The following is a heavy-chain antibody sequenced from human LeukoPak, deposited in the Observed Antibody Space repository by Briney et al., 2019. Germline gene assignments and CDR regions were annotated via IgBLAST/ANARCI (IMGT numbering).Heavy chain of an antibody. CDR1: GYTFTGYY. V-gene: IGHV1-2*02. D-gene: IGHD2-2*01. J-gene: IGHJ4*02. CDR3: ARDLAPSYCSSTSCYRGGSDY. CDR2: INPNSGGT. Sequence: GASVTVSCKASGYTFTGYYMNWVRQAPGQGLEWMGWINPNSGGTNYAQKFQGRVTMTRDTSISTAYIELSRLRSDDTAVYYCARDLAPSYCSSTSCYRGGSDYWGQGTLVTVSS.